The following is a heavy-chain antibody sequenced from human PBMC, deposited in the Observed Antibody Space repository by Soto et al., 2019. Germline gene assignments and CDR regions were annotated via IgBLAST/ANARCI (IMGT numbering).Heavy chain of an antibody. Sequence: ASVKVSCKASGYTFTSYAMHWARQAPGQRLEWMGWINAGNGNTKYSQKFQGRVTITRDTSASTAYMELSSLRSEDTAVYYCATEPPDKYYYYYMDVWGKGTTVTVSS. CDR2: INAGNGNT. V-gene: IGHV1-3*01. CDR1: GYTFTSYA. CDR3: ATEPPDKYYYYYMDV. D-gene: IGHD1-1*01. J-gene: IGHJ6*03.